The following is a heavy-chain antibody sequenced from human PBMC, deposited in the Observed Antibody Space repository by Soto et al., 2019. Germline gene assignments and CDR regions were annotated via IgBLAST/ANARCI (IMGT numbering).Heavy chain of an antibody. CDR1: GGSISSGGYS. CDR3: ARAGERGYCSSTSCYTPPNWFDP. Sequence: TLSLTCAVSGGSISSGGYSWSWIRQPPGKGLEWIGYIYHSGSTYYNPSLKSRVTISVDRSKNQFSLKLSSVTAADTAVYYCARAGERGYCSSTSCYTPPNWFDPWGQGTLVTVSS. V-gene: IGHV4-30-2*01. CDR2: IYHSGST. J-gene: IGHJ5*02. D-gene: IGHD2-2*02.